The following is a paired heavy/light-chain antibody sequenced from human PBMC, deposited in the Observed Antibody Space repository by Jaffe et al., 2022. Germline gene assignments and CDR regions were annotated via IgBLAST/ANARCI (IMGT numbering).Light chain of an antibody. Sequence: DIVMTQSPLSLPVTPGEPASISCRSSQSLLHSNGYNYLDWYLQKPGQSPQLLIYLGSNRASGVPDRFSGSGSGTDFTLKISRVEAEDVGVYYCMQALQTPPTFGPGTKVDIK. CDR1: QSLLHSNGYNY. V-gene: IGKV2-28*01. J-gene: IGKJ3*01. CDR2: LGS. CDR3: MQALQTPPT.
Heavy chain of an antibody. CDR3: ARDFGGSSYPIYAFDI. J-gene: IGHJ3*02. CDR2: ISSSGSTI. CDR1: GFTFSDYY. V-gene: IGHV3-11*01. D-gene: IGHD3-3*01. Sequence: QVQLVESGGGLVKPGGSLRLSCAASGFTFSDYYMSWIRQAPGKGLEWVSYISSSGSTIYYADSVKGRFTISRDNAKNSLYLQMNSLRAEDTAVYYCARDFGGSSYPIYAFDIWGQGTMVTVSS.